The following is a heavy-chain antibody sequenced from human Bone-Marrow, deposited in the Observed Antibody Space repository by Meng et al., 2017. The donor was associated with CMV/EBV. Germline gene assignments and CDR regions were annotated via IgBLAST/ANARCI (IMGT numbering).Heavy chain of an antibody. V-gene: IGHV3-20*04. CDR3: ATGNGDGYNARFDY. CDR2: INWNGGNT. J-gene: IGHJ4*02. CDR1: GFTFDDSG. D-gene: IGHD5-24*01. Sequence: GESLKISCAASGFTFDDSGMSWVRQAPGKGLEWVASINWNGGNTGYADSVKGRFTISRDNAKNYLYLKMNSLRAEDTAFYYCATGNGDGYNARFDYWGQGTLVTVSS.